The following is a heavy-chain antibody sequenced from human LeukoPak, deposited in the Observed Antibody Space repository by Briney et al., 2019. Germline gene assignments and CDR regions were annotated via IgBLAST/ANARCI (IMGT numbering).Heavy chain of an antibody. CDR1: GYTFTSYY. CDR2: INPSGGST. Sequence: ASVKVSCKASGYTFTSYYMHWVRQAPGQGLEWMGIINPSGGSTSYAQKFQGRVTMTRDTSTSTVYMELSSLRSEDTVVYYCARVKEARRVAVAIDYFDYWGQGTLVTVSS. D-gene: IGHD6-19*01. CDR3: ARVKEARRVAVAIDYFDY. J-gene: IGHJ4*02. V-gene: IGHV1-46*01.